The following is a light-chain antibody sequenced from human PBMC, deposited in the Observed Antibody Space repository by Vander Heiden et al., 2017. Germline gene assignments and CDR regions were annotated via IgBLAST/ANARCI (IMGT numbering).Light chain of an antibody. CDR2: GIN. J-gene: IGLJ2*01. V-gene: IGLV1-40*01. CDR1: SSNIAAGSD. CDR3: QSYDSRLNGWV. Sequence: QSGLTQPRSGLGARGHRVTISCPGSSSNIAAGSDVHWYQQLEGAAPKLLVSGINTRPSGFPDRFSGSKSGTSASPAIPGLQAEDEADYDCQSYDSRLNGWVFGGGTKLTVL.